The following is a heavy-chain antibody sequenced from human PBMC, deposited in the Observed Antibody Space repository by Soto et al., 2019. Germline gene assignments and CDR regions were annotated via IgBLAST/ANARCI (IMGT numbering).Heavy chain of an antibody. J-gene: IGHJ5*02. CDR3: AKGPSTTYYNGGPNWFDP. Sequence: GGSLRLSCAASGFTFSSYGMHWVRQAPGKGLEWVALISYDGSNKYYADSVKGRFTISRDNSKNTLYLQMNSLRAEDTALYYCAKGPSTTYYNGGPNWFDPWGQGTLVTVSS. D-gene: IGHD3-10*01. CDR2: ISYDGSNK. V-gene: IGHV3-30*18. CDR1: GFTFSSYG.